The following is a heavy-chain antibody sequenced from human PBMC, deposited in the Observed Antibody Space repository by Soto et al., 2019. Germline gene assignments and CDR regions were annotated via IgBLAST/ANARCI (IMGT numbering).Heavy chain of an antibody. J-gene: IGHJ3*02. V-gene: IGHV3-23*01. D-gene: IGHD3-10*01. CDR2: ISGSGGST. Sequence: EVQLLESGGGLVQPGGSLRLSCAASGFTFSSYAMSWVRQAPGKGLEWVSAISGSGGSTYYADYVKGRFTISRDNSKNTLYLQMNSLRAEDTAVYYCAKSWGVDKMVRGVMYAFDIWGQGTMVTVSS. CDR3: AKSWGVDKMVRGVMYAFDI. CDR1: GFTFSSYA.